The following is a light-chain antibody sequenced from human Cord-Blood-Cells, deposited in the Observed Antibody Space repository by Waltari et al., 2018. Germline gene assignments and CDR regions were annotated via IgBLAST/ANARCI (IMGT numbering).Light chain of an antibody. CDR3: CSYAGSSNVV. V-gene: IGLV2-23*01. J-gene: IGLJ2*01. CDR2: EGS. Sequence: QSALTQPASVSGSPGQSITISCTGTSSDVGSYNLVSWYQQHPGKAPKLMIYEGSKRPSGVSNRFSGSKSGNTDSLTISGLQAEDEAYYYCCSYAGSSNVVFGGGTKLTVL. CDR1: SSDVGSYNL.